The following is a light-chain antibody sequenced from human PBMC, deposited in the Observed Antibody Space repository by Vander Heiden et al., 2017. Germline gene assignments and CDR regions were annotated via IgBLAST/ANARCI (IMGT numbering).Light chain of an antibody. Sequence: IQMPQPPSSLSASVGDRVTITCRASQSISSYLNWYQQKPGRVPELLIYVASSLQSGVPSKFSGSGSGTDFTLTISSLQPEDFATYYCQQSYDTPYTFGQGTKLEIK. J-gene: IGKJ2*01. CDR3: QQSYDTPYT. V-gene: IGKV1-39*01. CDR1: QSISSY. CDR2: VAS.